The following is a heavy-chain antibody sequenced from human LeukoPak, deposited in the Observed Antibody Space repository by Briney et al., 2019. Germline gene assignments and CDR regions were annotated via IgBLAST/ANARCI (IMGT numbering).Heavy chain of an antibody. CDR1: GYSFTNYW. D-gene: IGHD5-18*01. J-gene: IGHJ4*02. CDR3: ARPPNTAMVPYNY. CDR2: IYPGDSDT. V-gene: IGHV5-51*01. Sequence: GESLKISCKGSGYSFTNYWIGWVRQMPGKGLEWMGIIYPGDSDTRYSPSFQGQVTISADKSISTAYLQWSSLKASDTAMYYCARPPNTAMVPYNYWGQGTLVTVSS.